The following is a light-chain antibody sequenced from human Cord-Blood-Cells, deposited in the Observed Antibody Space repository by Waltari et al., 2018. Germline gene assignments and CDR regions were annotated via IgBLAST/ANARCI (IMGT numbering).Light chain of an antibody. CDR3: MQALQTPFT. J-gene: IGKJ3*01. CDR1: QSLLHSNAYNY. V-gene: IGKV2-28*01. Sequence: DIVMTQSPLSLPVTPGEPASISCRSSQSLLHSNAYNYLDWYLQKPGQSPQLLIYLGSNRASGVPDRFSGSGSGTDFTLKISRVEAEYVGVYYCMQALQTPFTFGPGTKVDI. CDR2: LGS.